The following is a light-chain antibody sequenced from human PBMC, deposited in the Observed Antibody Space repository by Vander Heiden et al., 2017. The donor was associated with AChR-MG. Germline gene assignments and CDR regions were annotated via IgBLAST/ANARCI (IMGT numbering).Light chain of an antibody. Sequence: EIVMTQSPATLSVSPGERAILSCRASQSVSSNLAWYQQKPGQAPRLLIYGASTRATGIPARFSGSGYGTEFTLTISSRQSEDIAVYYCQHHRNWPPVTFGQGTKLDIK. CDR1: QSVSSN. V-gene: IGKV3-15*01. CDR2: GAS. J-gene: IGKJ2*01. CDR3: QHHRNWPPVT.